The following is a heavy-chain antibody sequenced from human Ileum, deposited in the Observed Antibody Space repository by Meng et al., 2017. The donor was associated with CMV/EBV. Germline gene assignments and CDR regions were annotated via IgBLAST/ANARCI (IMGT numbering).Heavy chain of an antibody. CDR2: IRGRGTMN. J-gene: IGHJ4*02. V-gene: IGHV3-11*01. CDR1: GFSFCNYY. Sequence: SGFSFCNYYLSWIRQAPGRGLQWLSYIRGRGTMNYHAASVNGRFTISRDNAKNSLYLQMNSLRVEDTAVYYCARPSVEYSSSPPFDYWGPGTLVTVSS. D-gene: IGHD6-6*01. CDR3: ARPSVEYSSSPPFDY.